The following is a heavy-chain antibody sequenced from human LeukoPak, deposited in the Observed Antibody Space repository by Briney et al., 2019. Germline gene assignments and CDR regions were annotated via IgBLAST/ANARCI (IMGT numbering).Heavy chain of an antibody. CDR2: VFYSKST. J-gene: IGHJ5*02. D-gene: IGHD1-26*01. V-gene: IGHV4-39*07. CDR3: ASKVGANWFDP. Sequence: PSETLSLTCTVSGGSISNNGYAWGWIRQSPGKGLEWIGSVFYSKSTYCNPSLKSRVTISIDTSRSQFSLKLSSVTAADTAVYYCASKVGANWFDPWGQGTLVTVSS. CDR1: GGSISNNGYA.